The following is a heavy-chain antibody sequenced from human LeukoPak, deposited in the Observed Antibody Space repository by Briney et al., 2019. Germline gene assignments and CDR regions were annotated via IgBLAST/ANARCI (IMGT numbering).Heavy chain of an antibody. CDR3: VLHHDNYYGGRWFDP. V-gene: IGHV3-23*01. CDR1: GCTFIQFG. Sequence: PGCALTLSCLASGCTFIQFGMPWLRQAPPKELKGVAGISASGDTTYYADSVKGRFTSYRDNSKNTLYLQMNSLRAEDTAVYYCVLHHDNYYGGRWFDPWGQGTLVTVSS. CDR2: ISASGDTT. D-gene: IGHD4-23*01. J-gene: IGHJ5*02.